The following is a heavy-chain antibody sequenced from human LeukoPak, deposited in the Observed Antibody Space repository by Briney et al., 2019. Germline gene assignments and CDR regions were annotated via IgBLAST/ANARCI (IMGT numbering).Heavy chain of an antibody. CDR2: ISGSGGST. CDR3: AKDDRRAKDYDFLTGYYKRPYFFDY. D-gene: IGHD3-9*01. J-gene: IGHJ4*02. V-gene: IGHV3-23*01. Sequence: GGSLRLSCAASGVTFSSYGMSWGRPAPGKGLEGVSGISGSGGSTYYADSVKGRFTISRDNSKNTLYLQMNSLRAEDTAVYYCAKDDRRAKDYDFLTGYYKRPYFFDYWGQGTLVTVSS. CDR1: GVTFSSYG.